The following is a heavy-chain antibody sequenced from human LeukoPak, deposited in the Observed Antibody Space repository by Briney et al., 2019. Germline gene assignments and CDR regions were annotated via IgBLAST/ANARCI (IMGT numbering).Heavy chain of an antibody. CDR3: ARSDYVLRYFDWFGQDAFDI. CDR1: GYTFTSYY. CDR2: INPSGGST. J-gene: IGHJ3*02. V-gene: IGHV1-46*01. Sequence: ASVKVSCKASGYTFTSYYMHWVRQAPGQGLEWMGIINPSGGSTSYAQKFQGRVTMTRDTSTSTVYMELSSLRSEDTAVYYCARSDYVLRYFDWFGQDAFDIWGQGTMVTVSS. D-gene: IGHD3-9*01.